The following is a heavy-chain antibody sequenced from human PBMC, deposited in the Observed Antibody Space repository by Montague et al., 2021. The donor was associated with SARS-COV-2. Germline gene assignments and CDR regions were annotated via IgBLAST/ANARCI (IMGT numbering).Heavy chain of an antibody. J-gene: IGHJ3*02. CDR3: ARGGATYRYDTSGYVNAFDT. Sequence: SETLSLTCTVSGDSISTYYWSWIRQPPGKGLEWIGYIYYNGYTNYNPSLKSRVTISVDTSKNQFSLRLSSVTAADTAVYFCARGGATYRYDTSGYVNAFDTWGQGTMVTVSS. D-gene: IGHD3-22*01. CDR2: IYYNGYT. CDR1: GDSISTYY. V-gene: IGHV4-59*01.